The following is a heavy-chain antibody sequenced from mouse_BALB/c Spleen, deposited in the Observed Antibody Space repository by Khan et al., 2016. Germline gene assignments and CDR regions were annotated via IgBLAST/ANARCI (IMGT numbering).Heavy chain of an antibody. D-gene: IGHD1-1*01. CDR2: INPDSSTI. CDR1: GFDFSRYW. V-gene: IGHV4-1*02. Sequence: EVQLQESGGGLVQPGGSLKLSCAASGFDFSRYWMSWVRQAPGKGLEWIGEINPDSSTINYTPSLKDKFIISRDNAKNKLYLQISKVRSEDTALCYCARAGYYGYLAYWGQGTLVTVSA. CDR3: ARAGYYGYLAY. J-gene: IGHJ3*01.